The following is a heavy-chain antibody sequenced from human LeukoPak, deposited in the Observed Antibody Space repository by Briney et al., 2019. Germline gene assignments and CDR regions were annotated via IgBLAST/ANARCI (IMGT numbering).Heavy chain of an antibody. CDR2: INSSSSTI. V-gene: IGHV3-48*02. D-gene: IGHD2-21*02. Sequence: PGGSLRLSCAASGFTFSSYSMTWVRQAPGEGLEWVSYINSSSSTIYYADSVKGRFTISRDNAKISLYLQMNGLRDEDTAVYHCASDIVVVTAIAPERYFDLWGRGALVTVSS. CDR3: ASDIVVVTAIAPERYFDL. J-gene: IGHJ2*01. CDR1: GFTFSSYS.